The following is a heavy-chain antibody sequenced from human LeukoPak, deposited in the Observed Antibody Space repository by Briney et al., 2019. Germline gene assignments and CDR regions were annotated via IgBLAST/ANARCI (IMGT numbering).Heavy chain of an antibody. V-gene: IGHV4-39*07. Sequence: SETLSLTCTVSGGSISSSSYYWGWIRQPPGKGLEWIESIYYSGSTYYNPSLKSRVTISVDTSKNQFSLKLSSVTAADTAVYYCARGYYHDSSGQIDWGQGTLVTVSS. CDR3: ARGYYHDSSGQID. J-gene: IGHJ4*02. CDR1: GGSISSSSYY. CDR2: IYYSGST. D-gene: IGHD3-22*01.